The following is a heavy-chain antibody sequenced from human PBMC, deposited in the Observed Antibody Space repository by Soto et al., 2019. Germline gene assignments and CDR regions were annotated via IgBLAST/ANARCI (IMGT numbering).Heavy chain of an antibody. D-gene: IGHD3-22*01. Sequence: PGGSLRLSCAASGFTFSDYYMSWIRQAPGKGLEWVSYISSSGSTIYYADSVKGRFTISRDTSKNQFSLKLSSVTAADTAVYYCARHNYYYDSGGLRYYFDYWGQGTLVTVSS. V-gene: IGHV3-11*01. CDR3: ARHNYYYDSGGLRYYFDY. CDR1: GFTFSDYY. CDR2: ISSSGSTI. J-gene: IGHJ4*02.